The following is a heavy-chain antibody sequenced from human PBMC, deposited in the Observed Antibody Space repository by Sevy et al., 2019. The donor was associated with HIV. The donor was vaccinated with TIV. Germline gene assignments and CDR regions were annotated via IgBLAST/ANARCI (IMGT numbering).Heavy chain of an antibody. CDR1: GGSISSYY. D-gene: IGHD6-13*01. CDR2: IYTSGST. J-gene: IGHJ5*02. CDR3: ARDHVAAVDMGFIMENWFDP. Sequence: SETLSLTCTVSGGSISSYYWSWIRQPAGKGLEWIGRIYTSGSTNYNPSLKSRVTMSVDTSKNQFSLKLSSVTAADTAVYYCARDHVAAVDMGFIMENWFDPWGQGTLVTVSS. V-gene: IGHV4-4*07.